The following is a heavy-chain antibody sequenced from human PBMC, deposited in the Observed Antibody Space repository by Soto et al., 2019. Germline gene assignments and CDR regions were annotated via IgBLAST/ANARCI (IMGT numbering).Heavy chain of an antibody. J-gene: IGHJ1*01. Sequence: QVQLQQWGAGLLKPSETLSLTCAVYGGSFSGYYWSWIRQPPGKGLARIGESNHSGTTNYNPSRKSHVTISVDTSNNQCAVKLSAETAAGTVVYYCARGLGYGSGGSCCWGFWGQGTLVTVSS. D-gene: IGHD2-15*01. V-gene: IGHV4-34*01. CDR2: SNHSGTT. CDR1: GGSFSGYY. CDR3: ARGLGYGSGGSCCWGF.